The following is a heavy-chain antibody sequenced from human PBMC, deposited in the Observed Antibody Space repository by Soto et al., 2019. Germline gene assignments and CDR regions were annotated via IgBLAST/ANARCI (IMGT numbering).Heavy chain of an antibody. CDR2: ISAYNGNT. J-gene: IGHJ4*02. V-gene: IGHV1-18*01. CDR3: ARINTIFGVVIIGESDY. Sequence: ASVKVSCKASGYTFTSYGISWVRQAPGQGLEWMGWISAYNGNTNYSQKLQGRVTMTTDTSTSTAYKELRSLRTDDTAVYYCARINTIFGVVIIGESDYWGQGTLVTVSS. D-gene: IGHD3-3*01. CDR1: GYTFTSYG.